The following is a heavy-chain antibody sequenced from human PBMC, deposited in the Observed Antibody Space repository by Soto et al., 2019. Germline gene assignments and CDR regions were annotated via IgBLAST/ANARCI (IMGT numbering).Heavy chain of an antibody. Sequence: ASVKVSCKASGDTFTSYYMHWVRQAPGQGLEWMGIINPSGGSTSYAQKFQGRVTVTRDTSTSTVYMELSSLRSEDTAVYYCAREEGYCSSTSCHTGYYGMDVWGQGTTVTVSS. CDR2: INPSGGST. CDR1: GDTFTSYY. V-gene: IGHV1-46*01. D-gene: IGHD2-2*01. CDR3: AREEGYCSSTSCHTGYYGMDV. J-gene: IGHJ6*02.